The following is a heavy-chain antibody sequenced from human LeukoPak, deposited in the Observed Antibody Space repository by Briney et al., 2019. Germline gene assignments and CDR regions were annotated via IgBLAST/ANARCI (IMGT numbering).Heavy chain of an antibody. D-gene: IGHD2-21*02. V-gene: IGHV4-59*08. Sequence: PSETLSLICAVYGGSFSGYYWSWIRQPPGKGLEWIGYIYYSGSTNYNPAPKSRGTISIDTSKYQFSLKLSSVPAADTAMYYCAKSDGYGLIDYLGQGTLVTVSS. J-gene: IGHJ4*02. CDR1: GGSFSGYY. CDR3: AKSDGYGLIDY. CDR2: IYYSGST.